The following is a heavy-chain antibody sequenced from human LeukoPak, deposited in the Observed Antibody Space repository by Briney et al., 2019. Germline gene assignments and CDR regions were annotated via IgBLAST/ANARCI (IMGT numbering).Heavy chain of an antibody. J-gene: IGHJ4*02. Sequence: SETLSLTCTVSGGSISRYYWSWIHKPPRKRLVWIGYIYYSGSANYNPSLKSRVTISVDTPKNQLSLKLSSVTAADTAVYYCARDLEGGGLDYWGQGTLVTVSS. CDR1: GGSISRYY. D-gene: IGHD3-16*01. CDR3: ARDLEGGGLDY. CDR2: IYYSGSA. V-gene: IGHV4-59*01.